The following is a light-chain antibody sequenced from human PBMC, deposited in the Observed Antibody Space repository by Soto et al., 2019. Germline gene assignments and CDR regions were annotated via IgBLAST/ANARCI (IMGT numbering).Light chain of an antibody. V-gene: IGKV3-20*01. CDR3: HLYGRSPPP. CDR1: QSVDTRY. J-gene: IGKJ2*01. CDR2: DAS. Sequence: EIVLTQSPGTLSLSPGERATLSCRASQSVDTRYLAWYQQRPGQAPRLLIHDASTRASGVPDRFSGSGSGTDFTLSITRLDPERFAVYFCHLYGRSPPPFGQATKLQIK.